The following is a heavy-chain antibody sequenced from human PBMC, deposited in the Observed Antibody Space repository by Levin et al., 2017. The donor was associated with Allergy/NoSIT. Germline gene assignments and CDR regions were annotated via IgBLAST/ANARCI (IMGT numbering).Heavy chain of an antibody. CDR3: TRPLGYGDYHYAFDI. CDR1: GFTFSGSA. Sequence: PGGSLRLSCAASGFTFSGSAMHWVRQASGKGLEWVGRIRSKANSYATAYAASVKGRFTISRDDSKNTAYLQMNSLKTEDTAVYYCTRPLGYGDYHYAFDIWGQGTMVTVSS. J-gene: IGHJ3*02. D-gene: IGHD4-17*01. V-gene: IGHV3-73*01. CDR2: IRSKANSYAT.